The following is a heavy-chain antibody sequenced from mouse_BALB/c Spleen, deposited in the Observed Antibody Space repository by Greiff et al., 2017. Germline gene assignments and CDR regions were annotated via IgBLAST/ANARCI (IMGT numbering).Heavy chain of an antibody. J-gene: IGHJ2*01. CDR1: GFTFSSYG. CDR3: AREYDYADY. D-gene: IGHD2-4*01. CDR2: ISSGGSYT. V-gene: IGHV5-6*02. Sequence: EVMLVESGGDLVKPGGSLKLSCAASGFTFSSYGMSWVRQTPDKRLEWVATISSGGSYTYYPDSVKGRFTISRDNAKNTLYLQMSSLKSEDTAMYYCAREYDYADYWGQGTTLTVSS.